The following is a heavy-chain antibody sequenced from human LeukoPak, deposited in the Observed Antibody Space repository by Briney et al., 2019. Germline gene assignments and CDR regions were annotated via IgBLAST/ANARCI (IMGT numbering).Heavy chain of an antibody. D-gene: IGHD3-22*01. V-gene: IGHV1-2*02. CDR2: IDPKSGGT. Sequence: ASAKVSCKASGYTFTDYYIHWVRQAPGQGLEWMGWIDPKSGGTDYALNFQGRVTMTRDTSITTASMQLSRLTSDDTAVYYCARDTYYDSGFHYYNYWGQGTLVTVSS. CDR3: ARDTYYDSGFHYYNY. J-gene: IGHJ4*02. CDR1: GYTFTDYY.